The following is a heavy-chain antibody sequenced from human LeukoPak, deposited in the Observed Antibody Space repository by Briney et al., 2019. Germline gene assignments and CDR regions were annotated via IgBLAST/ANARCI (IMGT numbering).Heavy chain of an antibody. J-gene: IGHJ4*02. CDR2: IHDRGGRT. D-gene: IGHD3-22*01. CDR3: AKRGVVIRVILVGFHKEANYFDS. Sequence: GGSLRLSCAVPGITLIKYGMSWVRPAPGRGLEWVAGIHDRGGRTQYADSVKGRFTISRDNPKNTLYLQMNSLRAEDKAVYFCAKRGVVIRVILVGFHKEANYFDSWGQGALVTVSS. V-gene: IGHV3-23*01. CDR1: GITLIKYG.